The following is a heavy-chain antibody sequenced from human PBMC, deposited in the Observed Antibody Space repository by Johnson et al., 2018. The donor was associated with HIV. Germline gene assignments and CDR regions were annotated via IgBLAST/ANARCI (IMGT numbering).Heavy chain of an antibody. D-gene: IGHD6-6*01. CDR2: INSDGSSR. V-gene: IGHV3-74*02. J-gene: IGHJ3*02. CDR1: GFTFSSYG. CDR3: AKGVRGSSCYDAFDI. Sequence: VQLVESGGGVVQPGGSLRLSCAASGFTFSSYGMHWVRQAPGKGLVWVSRINSDGSSRNYADSVKGRFTISRDNAKNTLYLQMNSLRADDTAVYYCAKGVRGSSCYDAFDIWGQGTMVTVS.